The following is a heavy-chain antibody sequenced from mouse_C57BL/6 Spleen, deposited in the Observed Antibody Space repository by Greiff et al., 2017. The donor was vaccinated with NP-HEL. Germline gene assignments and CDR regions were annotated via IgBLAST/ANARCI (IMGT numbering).Heavy chain of an antibody. CDR3: ARHLSYYFDY. CDR2: IDPSDSYT. J-gene: IGHJ2*01. V-gene: IGHV1-69*01. Sequence: QVQLQQPGAELVMPGASVKLSCKASGYTFTSYWMPWVKQRPGQGLEWIGEIDPSDSYTNYNQKFKGKSTLTVDKSSSTAYMQLSSLTSEDSAVYYCARHLSYYFDYWGQGTTLTVSS. CDR1: GYTFTSYW.